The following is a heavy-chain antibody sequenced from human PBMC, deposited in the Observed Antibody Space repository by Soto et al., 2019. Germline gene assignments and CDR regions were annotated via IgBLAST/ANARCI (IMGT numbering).Heavy chain of an antibody. Sequence: AESLKISCKFSGYSVTSYLSFFVLQMPGKGLYCMWIIYPGDSDTRYSPSFQGQVTISADKSISNAYLQWSSLKASDTAMYYCASKGYYDSSGSAKVTTRGDDDFDIWGQGTMVTV. V-gene: IGHV5-51*01. CDR3: ASKGYYDSSGSAKVTTRGDDDFDI. D-gene: IGHD3-22*01. J-gene: IGHJ3*02. CDR1: GYSVTSYL. CDR2: IYPGDSDT.